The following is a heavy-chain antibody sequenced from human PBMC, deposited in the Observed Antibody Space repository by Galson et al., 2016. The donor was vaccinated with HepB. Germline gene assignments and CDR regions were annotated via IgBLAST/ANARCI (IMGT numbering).Heavy chain of an antibody. Sequence: SLRLSCAASEFTGSSYYMSWVRQARGKGLEWVSVIYSGGTTYYADSVKGRFTISRDNSKNTLYLQMNSLRAEDTAVYYCARDQGNYYYYGMDVWGQGTTVTVSS. J-gene: IGHJ6*02. CDR1: EFTGSSYY. CDR2: IYSGGTT. CDR3: ARDQGNYYYYGMDV. V-gene: IGHV3-53*01.